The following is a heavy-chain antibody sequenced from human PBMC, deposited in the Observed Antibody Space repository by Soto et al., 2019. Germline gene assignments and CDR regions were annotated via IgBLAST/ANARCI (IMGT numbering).Heavy chain of an antibody. CDR2: IYYTGTT. CDR1: GGSISNYY. CDR3: ARDVRITLTRGAYYYYAMDV. J-gene: IGHJ6*02. Sequence: SETLSLTCTVSGGSISNYYWSWIRQPPGKGLEWIGYIYYTGTTYYSPSLQSRVTISVDTSKNQFSLKLTSVTAADTAVYYCARDVRITLTRGAYYYYAMDVWGQGTAVTVSS. V-gene: IGHV4-59*01. D-gene: IGHD4-17*01.